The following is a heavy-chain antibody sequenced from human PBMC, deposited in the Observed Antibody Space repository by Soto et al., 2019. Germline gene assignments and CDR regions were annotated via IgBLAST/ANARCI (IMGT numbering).Heavy chain of an antibody. J-gene: IGHJ4*02. D-gene: IGHD2-2*01. V-gene: IGHV3-7*01. CDR3: ASEVGYCSSTSCSQGWAY. CDR1: GFTFSSYW. CDR2: IKQDGSEK. Sequence: PGGSLRLSCAASGFTFSSYWMSWVRQAPGKGLEWVANIKQDGSEKYYVDSVKGRFTISRDNAKNSLYLQMNSLRAEDTAVYYCASEVGYCSSTSCSQGWAYWGQGTLVTVSS.